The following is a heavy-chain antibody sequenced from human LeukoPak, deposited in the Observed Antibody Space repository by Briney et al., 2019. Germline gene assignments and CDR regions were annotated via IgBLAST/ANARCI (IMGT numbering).Heavy chain of an antibody. D-gene: IGHD6-6*01. V-gene: IGHV1-8*03. J-gene: IGHJ4*02. CDR3: ARRNAYSSSPTYFDY. Sequence: GASVKVSCKASGYTFTSYDINWVRQATGQGLEWMGWMNPNSGNTGYAQKFQGRVTITRNTSISTAYMELSSLRSDDTAVYYCARRNAYSSSPTYFDYWGQGTLVTVSS. CDR1: GYTFTSYD. CDR2: MNPNSGNT.